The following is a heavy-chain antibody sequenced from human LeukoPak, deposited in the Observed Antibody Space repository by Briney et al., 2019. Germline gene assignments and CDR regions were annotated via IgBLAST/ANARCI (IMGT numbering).Heavy chain of an antibody. Sequence: GGSLRLSCAASGFTFNNNDMTWVRQAPGKGLEWVGLIRSKAYGGTTDYAASVKGRFTISRDDSKSIAYLQMNSLKTEDTAVFYCSRGRVTTDYWGQGTLVTVSS. CDR1: GFTFNNND. D-gene: IGHD4-17*01. CDR3: SRGRVTTDY. CDR2: IRSKAYGGTT. V-gene: IGHV3-49*04. J-gene: IGHJ4*02.